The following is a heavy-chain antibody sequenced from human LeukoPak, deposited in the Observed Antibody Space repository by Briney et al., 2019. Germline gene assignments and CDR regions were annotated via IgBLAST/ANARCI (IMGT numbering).Heavy chain of an antibody. Sequence: PGGSLRLSCAASGFTFSSYAVSWVRQAPGKGLEWVSTIAGDGASTYYADSVRGRFTISRDDSMNTLYLQMNNLRAEDTAVYYRAKGGYYSHFDYWGQGTLVTVSS. CDR2: IAGDGAST. V-gene: IGHV3-23*01. CDR1: GFTFSSYA. D-gene: IGHD3-10*01. J-gene: IGHJ4*02. CDR3: AKGGYYSHFDY.